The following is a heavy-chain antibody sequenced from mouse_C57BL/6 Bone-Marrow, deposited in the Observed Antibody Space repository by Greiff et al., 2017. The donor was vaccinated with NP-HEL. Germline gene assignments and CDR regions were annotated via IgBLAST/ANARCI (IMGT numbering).Heavy chain of an antibody. J-gene: IGHJ3*01. CDR2: ISSGGDYI. Sequence: VMLVESGEGLVKPGGSLKLSCAASGFTFSSYAMSWVRQTPEKRLEWVAYISSGGDYIYYADTVKGRFTISRDNARNTLYLQMSSLKSEDTAMYYCTRGNYYGSSYAAWFAYWGQGTLVTVSA. D-gene: IGHD1-1*01. CDR1: GFTFSSYA. CDR3: TRGNYYGSSYAAWFAY. V-gene: IGHV5-9-1*02.